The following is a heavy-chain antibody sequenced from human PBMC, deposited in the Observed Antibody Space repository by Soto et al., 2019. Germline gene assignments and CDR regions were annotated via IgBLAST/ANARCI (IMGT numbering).Heavy chain of an antibody. V-gene: IGHV3-21*01. CDR3: ARGWLRDPWMY. J-gene: IGHJ4*02. Sequence: EVQLVESGGGLVKPGGSLRLSCAASGFIFSSYTMNWVRQAPGKGLEWVSSISASSTYIYYADSLKGRFTISRDNAHNSLYLQVHSLRAEDTAVYYCARGWLRDPWMYWGQGTLVTVSS. D-gene: IGHD5-12*01. CDR1: GFIFSSYT. CDR2: ISASSTYI.